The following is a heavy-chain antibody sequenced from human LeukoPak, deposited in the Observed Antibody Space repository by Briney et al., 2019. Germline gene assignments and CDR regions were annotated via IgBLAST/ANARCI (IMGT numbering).Heavy chain of an antibody. CDR2: VSSTSSFI. CDR3: ARVRSYGSGFDY. Sequence: GGSLRLSCAASGFTFSSYSINWVRQAPGKGLEWVSCVSSTSSFIYYADSVKGRFTISRDNSKNTLYLQMNSLRAEDTAVYYCARVRSYGSGFDYWGQGTLVTVSS. D-gene: IGHD3-10*01. CDR1: GFTFSSYS. V-gene: IGHV3-21*04. J-gene: IGHJ4*02.